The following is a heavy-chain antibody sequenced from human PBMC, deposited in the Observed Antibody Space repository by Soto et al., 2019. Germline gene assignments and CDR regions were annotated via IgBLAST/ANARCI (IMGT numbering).Heavy chain of an antibody. CDR1: GGSISSSSYY. V-gene: IGHV4-39*01. Sequence: SETLSLTCTVSGGSISSSSYYWGWIRQPPGKGLEWIGSIYYSGSTYYNPSLKSRVTISVDTSKNQFSLKLSSVTAADTAVYYCARLTLRFLEWLLEVPNWFDPWGQGTLVTVSS. CDR3: ARLTLRFLEWLLEVPNWFDP. D-gene: IGHD3-3*01. CDR2: IYYSGST. J-gene: IGHJ5*02.